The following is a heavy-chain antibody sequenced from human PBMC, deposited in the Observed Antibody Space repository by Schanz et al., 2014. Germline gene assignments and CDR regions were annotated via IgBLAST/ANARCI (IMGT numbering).Heavy chain of an antibody. J-gene: IGHJ6*02. D-gene: IGHD3-22*01. V-gene: IGHV3-23*04. Sequence: VQLVESGGVVVQPGKSLRLSCAASGFTFSSYGMHWVRLVPGKGLECVSGISGGGGSAYYADSVKGRFTISRDNSKNTLYLQMNSLRAEDTAVYYCAKIRYDSSGYYLPYYGMDVWGQGTTVIVSS. CDR1: GFTFSSYG. CDR3: AKIRYDSSGYYLPYYGMDV. CDR2: ISGGGGSA.